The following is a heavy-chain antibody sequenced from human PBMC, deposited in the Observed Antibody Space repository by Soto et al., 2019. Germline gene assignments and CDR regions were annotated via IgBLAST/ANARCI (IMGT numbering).Heavy chain of an antibody. Sequence: QVQLVESGGGVVQPGRSLRLSCAASGFTFSSYGMHWVRQAPGKGLEWVAVIWYDGSNKYYADSVKGRFTISRDNSKNTLYLQMNSLRAEDTAVYYCARESNYDFWSGYYFGYWGQGTLVTVSS. V-gene: IGHV3-33*01. D-gene: IGHD3-3*01. CDR1: GFTFSSYG. CDR3: ARESNYDFWSGYYFGY. J-gene: IGHJ4*02. CDR2: IWYDGSNK.